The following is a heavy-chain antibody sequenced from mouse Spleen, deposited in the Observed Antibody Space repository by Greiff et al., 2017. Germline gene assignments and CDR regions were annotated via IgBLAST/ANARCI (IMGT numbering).Heavy chain of an antibody. Sequence: VQLQQSGPVLVKPGASVKMSCKASGYTFTDYYMNWVKQSHGKSLEWIGVINPYNGGTSYNQKFKGKATLTVDKSSSTAYMELNSLTSEDSAVYYCARSTGTPLFAYWGQGTLVTVSA. J-gene: IGHJ3*01. CDR1: GYTFTDYY. V-gene: IGHV1-19*01. D-gene: IGHD4-1*02. CDR3: ARSTGTPLFAY. CDR2: INPYNGGT.